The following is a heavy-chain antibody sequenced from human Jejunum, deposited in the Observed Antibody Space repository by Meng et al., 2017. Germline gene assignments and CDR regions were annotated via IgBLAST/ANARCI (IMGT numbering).Heavy chain of an antibody. CDR3: ARAQLSRLLDS. CDR2: VYHTGST. J-gene: IGHJ5*01. D-gene: IGHD2-2*01. V-gene: IGHV4-4*02. Sequence: SETLSLTCAVSGGSISSSNWWSWVRQSPGKGLEWIGEVYHTGSTYYNPSLESRVTISVGPSDNQFSLKMYSVTAADTAVYFCARAQLSRLLDSWGHGILVNGAS. CDR1: GGSISSSNW.